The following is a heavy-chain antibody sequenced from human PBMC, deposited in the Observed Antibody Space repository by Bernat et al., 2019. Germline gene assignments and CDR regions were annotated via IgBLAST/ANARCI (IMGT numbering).Heavy chain of an antibody. CDR2: VSPIGGST. V-gene: IGHV3-23*04. D-gene: IGHD4-17*01. CDR1: GFTFNSYA. J-gene: IGHJ4*02. Sequence: VQLVESGGGLVQPGGSLRLSCAASGFTFNSYAMSWVRQAPGKGLEWVSTVSPIGGSTYYADSVKGRFTISRDNSKNTLYLQMNSLRAEDTAVYYCAKDGGDYGFFDYWGLGTLVTVSS. CDR3: AKDGGDYGFFDY.